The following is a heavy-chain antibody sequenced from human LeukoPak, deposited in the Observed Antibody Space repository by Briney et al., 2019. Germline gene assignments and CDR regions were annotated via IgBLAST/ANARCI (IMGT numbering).Heavy chain of an antibody. CDR1: GFTFSSYA. CDR3: ASTGPDIVVVVAAGDAFDI. CDR2: ISYDGSNK. Sequence: GGSLRLSCAASGFTFSSYAMHWVRQAPGKGLEWVAVISYDGSNKYYADSVKGRFTISRDNSKNTLYLQMNSLRAEDTAVYYCASTGPDIVVVVAAGDAFDIWGQGTMVTVSS. J-gene: IGHJ3*02. D-gene: IGHD2-15*01. V-gene: IGHV3-30-3*01.